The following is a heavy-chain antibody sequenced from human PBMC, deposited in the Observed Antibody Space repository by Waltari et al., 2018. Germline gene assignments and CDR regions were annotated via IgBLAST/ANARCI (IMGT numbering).Heavy chain of an antibody. Sequence: QVQLVQSGAEVKKPGASVKVSCKASGYTFTSYAMHWVRQAPGQRLEWMGWINAGNGNTKYSQKFQGRVTITRDTSASTAYMELSSLRSEDTAVYYCAGEGHGDYDFDYWGQGTLVTVSS. J-gene: IGHJ4*02. CDR3: AGEGHGDYDFDY. CDR2: INAGNGNT. V-gene: IGHV1-3*01. CDR1: GYTFTSYA. D-gene: IGHD4-17*01.